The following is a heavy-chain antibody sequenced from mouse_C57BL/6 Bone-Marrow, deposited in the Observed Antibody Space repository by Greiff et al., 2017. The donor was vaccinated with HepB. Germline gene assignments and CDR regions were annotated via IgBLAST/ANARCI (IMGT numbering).Heavy chain of an antibody. D-gene: IGHD2-4*01. CDR2: IDPSDSYT. CDR1: GYTLTSYW. Sequence: VQLQQPGAELVMPGASVTLSCKASGYTLTSYWMHWVKQRPGQGLEWIGEIDPSDSYTNYNPKFKGKSTLTVDKSSSSAYMQLRSLASEDSAVYYCARGDYDWFAYWGQGTLVTVSA. V-gene: IGHV1-69*01. J-gene: IGHJ3*01. CDR3: ARGDYDWFAY.